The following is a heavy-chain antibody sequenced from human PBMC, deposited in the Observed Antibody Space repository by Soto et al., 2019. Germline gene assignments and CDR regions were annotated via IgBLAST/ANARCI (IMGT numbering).Heavy chain of an antibody. CDR1: GGSISSSNW. CDR3: ASMGIAVAGSHY. D-gene: IGHD6-19*01. J-gene: IGHJ4*02. V-gene: IGHV4-4*02. CDR2: IYHSGST. Sequence: QVQLQESGPGLVKPSGSLSPTCAVSGGSISSSNWWSWVRQPPGKGLEWIGEIYHSGSTNYNPSLKSRVTISVDKSKNQFSLKVTSVTAADTAVYYCASMGIAVAGSHYWGQGTLVTVSS.